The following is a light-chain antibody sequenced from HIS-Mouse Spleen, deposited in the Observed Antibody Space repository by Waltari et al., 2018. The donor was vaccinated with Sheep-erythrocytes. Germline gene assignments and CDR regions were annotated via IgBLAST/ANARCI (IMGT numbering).Light chain of an antibody. CDR2: DVS. J-gene: IGLJ2*01. V-gene: IGLV2-14*03. CDR1: SSDVGGYNY. CDR3: ISYTSSSTLVV. Sequence: QSALTQPASVSGSPGQSITISCTGTSSDVGGYNYVSWYQQHPGKAPKLMIYDVSNRPSGGSNRFSGSKSGNTASLTISGLQAEDEADYYCISYTSSSTLVVFGGGTKLTVL.